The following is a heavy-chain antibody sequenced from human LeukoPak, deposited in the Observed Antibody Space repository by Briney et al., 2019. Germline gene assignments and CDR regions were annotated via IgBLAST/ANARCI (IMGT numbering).Heavy chain of an antibody. Sequence: ASVKVSCKASGYTFTSYGISWVRQAPGQGLEWMGWISAYNGNTNYAQKLQGRVTMTTDTSTSTAYMELRSLRSDDTAVYYCARVYGSGRVPFYFDYWGQGTLVTVSS. CDR1: GYTFTSYG. CDR2: ISAYNGNT. J-gene: IGHJ4*02. V-gene: IGHV1-18*01. D-gene: IGHD3-10*01. CDR3: ARVYGSGRVPFYFDY.